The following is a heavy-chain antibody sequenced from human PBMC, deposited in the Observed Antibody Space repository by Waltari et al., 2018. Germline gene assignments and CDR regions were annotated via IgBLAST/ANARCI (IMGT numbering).Heavy chain of an antibody. CDR2: IWYDVSNK. CDR1: GLTFSSSG. CDR3: ARGRDTAMVGYQDY. Sequence: QVQLVEPGGGVGQPGTSLRLSCVGSGLTFSSSGRHWVRQAPGKGLEWVAVIWYDVSNKYYAYSVKGRFTISRDNSKNTLYLQMNSLRAEYTAVYYCARGRDTAMVGYQDYWGQGTLVTVSS. D-gene: IGHD5-18*01. J-gene: IGHJ4*02. V-gene: IGHV3-33*01.